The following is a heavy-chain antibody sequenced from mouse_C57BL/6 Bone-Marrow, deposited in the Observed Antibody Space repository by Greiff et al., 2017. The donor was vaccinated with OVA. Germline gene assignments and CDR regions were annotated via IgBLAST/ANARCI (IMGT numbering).Heavy chain of an antibody. Sequence: EVQLQQSGAELVRPGASVKLSCTASGFNIKDDYMHWVKQRPEQGLEWIGWIDPENGDTAYASKFQGKATISADTSSNTAYLQLSSLTSEDTAVYYCTTPYYYGSSYGWGQGTTLTVSS. CDR3: TTPYYYGSSYG. CDR1: GFNIKDDY. D-gene: IGHD1-1*01. V-gene: IGHV14-4*01. J-gene: IGHJ2*01. CDR2: IDPENGDT.